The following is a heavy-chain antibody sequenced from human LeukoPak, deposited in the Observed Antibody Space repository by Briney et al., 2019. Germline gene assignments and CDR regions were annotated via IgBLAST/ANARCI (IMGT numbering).Heavy chain of an antibody. CDR2: INHSGST. J-gene: IGHJ3*02. CDR3: ARSPVGSSGYYYAFDI. CDR1: GGSISSYY. V-gene: IGHV4-59*01. D-gene: IGHD3-22*01. Sequence: SETLSLTCTVSGGSISSYYWSWIRQPPGKGLEWIGEINHSGSTNYNPSLKSRVTISVDTSKNQFSLKLSSVTAADTAVYYCARSPVGSSGYYYAFDIWGQGTMVTVSS.